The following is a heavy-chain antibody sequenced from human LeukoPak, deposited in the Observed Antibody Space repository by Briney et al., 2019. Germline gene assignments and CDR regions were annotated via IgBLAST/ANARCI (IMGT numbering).Heavy chain of an antibody. D-gene: IGHD1-26*01. Sequence: PSETLSLTCTVSGASITTYYWSWIRQPPGKGLEYIGQIHSSGSANYNPSLKSRVAMSLDASKNQFSLTVSSVTAADTAIYYCARDILDVAATHSFDYWGQGSLLTVSS. J-gene: IGHJ4*02. CDR2: IHSSGSA. CDR1: GASITTYY. V-gene: IGHV4-59*01. CDR3: ARDILDVAATHSFDY.